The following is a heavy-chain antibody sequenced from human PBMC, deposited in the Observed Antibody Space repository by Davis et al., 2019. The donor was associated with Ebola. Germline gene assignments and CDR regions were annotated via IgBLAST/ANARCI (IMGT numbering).Heavy chain of an antibody. J-gene: IGHJ4*02. CDR2: ISWNSGSI. V-gene: IGHV3-9*01. Sequence: SLKISCAASGFTFDDYAMHWVRQAPGKGLEWVSGISWNSGSIGYADSVKGRFTISRDNAKNSLYLQMNSLRAEDTALYYCAKDLGDMITFGGGFDYWGQGTLVTVSS. CDR3: AKDLGDMITFGGGFDY. D-gene: IGHD3-16*01. CDR1: GFTFDDYA.